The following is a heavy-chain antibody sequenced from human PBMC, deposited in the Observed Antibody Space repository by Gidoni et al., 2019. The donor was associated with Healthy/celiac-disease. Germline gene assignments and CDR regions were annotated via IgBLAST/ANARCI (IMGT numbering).Heavy chain of an antibody. CDR1: GFTFSNYG. Sequence: QVQLVESGGGVVQPGRSLSLSCAASGFTFSNYGVHWVRQAPGKGLEWVALISYDGSNKYYADSVKGRFTISRDNSYNTLYLQMNSLRAEDTAVYYCARDPGGGYDPYYFDYWGQGTLVTVSS. CDR3: ARDPGGGYDPYYFDY. V-gene: IGHV3-30*19. J-gene: IGHJ4*02. D-gene: IGHD5-12*01. CDR2: ISYDGSNK.